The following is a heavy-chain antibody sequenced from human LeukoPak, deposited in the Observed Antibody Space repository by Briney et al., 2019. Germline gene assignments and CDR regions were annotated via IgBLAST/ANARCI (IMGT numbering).Heavy chain of an antibody. CDR3: ARDKLYLAKGLFDY. CDR1: GGSFSGYY. J-gene: IGHJ4*02. V-gene: IGHV4-34*01. CDR2: INHSGST. Sequence: SETLSLTCAVYGGSFSGYYWNWIRQPPGKGLEWIGEINHSGSTNYNSSLKSRVTMSVDTSKNQFSLKLTPMTAADTAVYFCARDKLYLAKGLFDYWGQGTLVTVSS. D-gene: IGHD2-15*01.